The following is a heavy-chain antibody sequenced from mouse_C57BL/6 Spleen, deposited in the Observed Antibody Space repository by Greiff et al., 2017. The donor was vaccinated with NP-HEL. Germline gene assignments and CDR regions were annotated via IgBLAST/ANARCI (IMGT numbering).Heavy chain of an antibody. D-gene: IGHD2-4*01. CDR3: ARGLEGPYYFDY. V-gene: IGHV1-82*01. J-gene: IGHJ2*01. CDR1: GYAFSSSW. CDR2: IYPGDGDT. Sequence: VQLQQSGPELVKPGASVKISCKASGYAFSSSWMNWVKQRPGKGLEWIGRIYPGDGDTNYNGKFKGKATLTADKSSSTAYMQLSSLTSEDSAVYFCARGLEGPYYFDYWGQGTTLTVSS.